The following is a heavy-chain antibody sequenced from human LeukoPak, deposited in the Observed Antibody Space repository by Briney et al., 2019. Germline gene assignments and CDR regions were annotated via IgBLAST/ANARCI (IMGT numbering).Heavy chain of an antibody. D-gene: IGHD6-6*01. Sequence: GESLKISCKGSGYSFMNYWIGWVRQMPRKGLEWMGIIYPCDSDTRYSPSFQGQVTVSVDKPINTAYLQWSSLKASDSAMYYCARLPDSSLSPFDNWGQGTLVTVSS. CDR1: GYSFMNYW. CDR2: IYPCDSDT. J-gene: IGHJ4*02. V-gene: IGHV5-51*01. CDR3: ARLPDSSLSPFDN.